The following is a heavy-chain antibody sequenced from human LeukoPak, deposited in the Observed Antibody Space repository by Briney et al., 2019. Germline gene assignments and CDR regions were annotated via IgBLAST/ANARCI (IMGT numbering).Heavy chain of an antibody. CDR2: IYHSGST. D-gene: IGHD4-11*01. Sequence: SETLSLTCTVSGGSISSGGYYWSWIRQPPGKGLEWIGYIYHSGSTYYNPSLKSRVTISVDGSKNQFSLKLSSVTAADTAVYYCARDNYSNYVGLDYWGQGTLVTVSS. J-gene: IGHJ4*02. CDR3: ARDNYSNYVGLDY. CDR1: GGSISSGGYY. V-gene: IGHV4-30-2*01.